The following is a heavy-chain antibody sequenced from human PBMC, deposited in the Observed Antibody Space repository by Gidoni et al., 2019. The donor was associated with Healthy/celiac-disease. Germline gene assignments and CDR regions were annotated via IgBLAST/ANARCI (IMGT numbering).Heavy chain of an antibody. CDR3: ARDKGVVPAATTYYYYYYGMDV. D-gene: IGHD2-2*01. CDR2: INPNSGGT. Sequence: QVQLVQSGAEVKKPGASVTVSCKASGYTFTGYYMHWVRQAPGQGLEWMGWINPNSGGTNYAQKFQGRVTMTRDTSISTAYMELSRLRSDDTAVYYCARDKGVVPAATTYYYYYYGMDVWGQGTTVTVSS. CDR1: GYTFTGYY. V-gene: IGHV1-2*02. J-gene: IGHJ6*02.